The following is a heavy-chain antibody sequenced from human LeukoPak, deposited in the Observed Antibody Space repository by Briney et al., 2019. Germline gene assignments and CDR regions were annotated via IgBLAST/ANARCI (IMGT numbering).Heavy chain of an antibody. V-gene: IGHV4-61*02. CDR1: GGSISSGSYS. CDR2: IYTSGST. D-gene: IGHD2-21*01. CDR3: ARTALVRGFVNWFDP. Sequence: PSETLSLTCTVSGGSISSGSYSWSWIRQPAGKGLEWIGRIYTSGSTNYNPSLKSRVTISVDTSKNQFSLKLSSVHAADTAVYYCARTALVRGFVNWFDPWGQGTLVTVSS. J-gene: IGHJ5*02.